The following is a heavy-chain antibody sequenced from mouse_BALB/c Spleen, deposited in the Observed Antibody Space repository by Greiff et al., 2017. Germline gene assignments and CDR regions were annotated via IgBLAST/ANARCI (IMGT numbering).Heavy chain of an antibody. CDR1: GFTFSSYA. Sequence: EVKLMESGGGLVKPGGSLKLSCAASGFTFSSYAMSWVRQSPEKRLEWVAEISSGGSYTYYPDSVKGRFTISRDNAKNTLYLQMSSLRSEDTAMYYCARHRGTDAMDYWGQGTSVTVSS. CDR2: ISSGGSYT. V-gene: IGHV5-9-3*01. J-gene: IGHJ4*01. CDR3: ARHRGTDAMDY. D-gene: IGHD4-1*01.